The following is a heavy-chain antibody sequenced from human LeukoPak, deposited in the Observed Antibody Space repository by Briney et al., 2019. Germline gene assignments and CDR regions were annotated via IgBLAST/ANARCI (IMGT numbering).Heavy chain of an antibody. CDR2: ISWNSGSI. D-gene: IGHD6-19*01. J-gene: IGHJ3*02. V-gene: IGHV3-9*01. CDR3: AKGSSGWYQDAFDI. Sequence: GRSLILSCAASGFPFDDYAMHWVRKAPGRGLERVSGISWNSGSIGYADSVKGRFTISRDNAKISLYLQMNSLRAEDTALYYCAKGSSGWYQDAFDIWGQGTMVTVSS. CDR1: GFPFDDYA.